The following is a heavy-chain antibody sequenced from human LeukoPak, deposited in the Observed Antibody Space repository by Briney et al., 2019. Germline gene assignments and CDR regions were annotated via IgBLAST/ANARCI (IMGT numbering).Heavy chain of an antibody. J-gene: IGHJ4*02. D-gene: IGHD3-22*01. CDR3: AKISDSSGQYYFDY. CDR2: ISYDGSNK. CDR1: GFTFSSYG. V-gene: IGHV3-30*18. Sequence: PGRSLRLSCAASGFTFSSYGMHWVRQAPGKGLEWVAVISYDGSNKYYADSVKGRFTISRDNSKNTLYLQMNSLRAEDTAVYYCAKISDSSGQYYFDYWGQGTLVTVSS.